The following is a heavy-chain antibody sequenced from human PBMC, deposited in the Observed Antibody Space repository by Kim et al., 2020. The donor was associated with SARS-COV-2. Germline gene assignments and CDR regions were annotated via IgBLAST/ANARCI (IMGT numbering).Heavy chain of an antibody. J-gene: IGHJ4*02. CDR2: MYYSGST. Sequence: SETLSLTCTVSGDSISSYYWSWVRQPPGKGLEWIGYMYYSGSTNYNPSLKSRVTISVDTSKNQYSLKLSSVTAADTAVYYCAREGSFRVGVYYFDYWGQGILVTVSS. V-gene: IGHV4-59*01. CDR1: GDSISSYY. D-gene: IGHD1-26*01. CDR3: AREGSFRVGVYYFDY.